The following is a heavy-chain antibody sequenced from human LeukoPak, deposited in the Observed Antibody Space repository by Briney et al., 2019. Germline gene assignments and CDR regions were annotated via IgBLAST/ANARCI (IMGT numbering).Heavy chain of an antibody. CDR2: ISSSSSYT. CDR3: AKDLAYSSGWYFDY. J-gene: IGHJ4*02. D-gene: IGHD6-19*01. CDR1: GFTFSSYS. Sequence: GGSLRLSCAASGFTFSSYSMNWVRQAPGKGLEWVSSISSSSSYTYYADSVKGRFTISRDNAKNSLYLQMNSLRPEDTALYYCAKDLAYSSGWYFDYWGQGTLVTVSS. V-gene: IGHV3-21*04.